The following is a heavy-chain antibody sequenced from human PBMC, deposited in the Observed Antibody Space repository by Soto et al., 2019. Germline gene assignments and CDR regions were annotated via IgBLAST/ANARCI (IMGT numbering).Heavy chain of an antibody. J-gene: IGHJ6*03. CDR3: ARVRYYSNYFYDYYYMDV. Sequence: GASVKVSCKASGYTFTSYDINWVRQATGQGLEWMGWVNPNSGNTGYAQKFQGRVTMTRNTSISTAYMELSSLRSEDTAVYYCARVRYYSNYFYDYYYMDVWGKGTTVTVSS. V-gene: IGHV1-8*01. CDR1: GYTFTSYD. D-gene: IGHD4-4*01. CDR2: VNPNSGNT.